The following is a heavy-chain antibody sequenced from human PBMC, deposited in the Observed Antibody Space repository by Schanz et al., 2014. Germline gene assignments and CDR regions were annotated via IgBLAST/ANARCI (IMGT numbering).Heavy chain of an antibody. V-gene: IGHV3-11*05. CDR1: GFTFSDYY. Sequence: QVQLVESGGGLVKPGGSLRLSCAASGFTFSDYYMSWIRQAPGKGLEWVSYISHNSHYTNYADSVKGRFTISRDTAENSVYLQMNSLRAEDTALYYCAKDLNRVATAPQSWGQGTLVTVSS. J-gene: IGHJ5*02. CDR2: ISHNSHYT. D-gene: IGHD5-12*01. CDR3: AKDLNRVATAPQS.